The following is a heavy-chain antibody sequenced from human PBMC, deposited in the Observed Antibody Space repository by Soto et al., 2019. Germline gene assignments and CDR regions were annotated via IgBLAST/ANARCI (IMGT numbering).Heavy chain of an antibody. CDR2: IYHSGST. J-gene: IGHJ4*02. Sequence: SETLSLTCAVSGGSISSGGYSWSWIRQPPGKGLEWIGYIYHSGSTYYNPSLKSRVTISVDRSKNQFSLKLSSVTAADTAVYYCVRGDTAMVTYDYWGQGTLVTVSS. D-gene: IGHD5-18*01. CDR3: VRGDTAMVTYDY. CDR1: GGSISSGGYS. V-gene: IGHV4-30-2*01.